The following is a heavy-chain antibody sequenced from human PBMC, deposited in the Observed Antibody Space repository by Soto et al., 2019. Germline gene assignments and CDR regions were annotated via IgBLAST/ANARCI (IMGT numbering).Heavy chain of an antibody. J-gene: IGHJ6*02. V-gene: IGHV3-23*01. D-gene: IGHD1-26*01. CDR1: GFTFSTYA. Sequence: EVQLLESGGGLVQPGGSLRLSCAASGFTFSTYAMTWVRQAPGKGLKWVSALSASGATTYHADSVKGRFTISRDNSENTLYLQMNSLRAEDTAVYYCAKGISGIQYYYYGMDVWGQGTTVTVSS. CDR2: LSASGATT. CDR3: AKGISGIQYYYYGMDV.